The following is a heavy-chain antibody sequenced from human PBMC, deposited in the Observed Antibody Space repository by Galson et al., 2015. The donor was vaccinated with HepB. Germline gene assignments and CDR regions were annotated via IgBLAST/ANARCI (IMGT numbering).Heavy chain of an antibody. D-gene: IGHD4-17*01. CDR2: ISYDGSNK. V-gene: IGHV3-30*18. CDR3: AKDRVPYGDYTSRGMDV. Sequence: SLRLSCAASGFTFSSFGMHWVRQAPGKGLEWVAVISYDGSNKYYADSVKGRFTISRDNSKNTLYLQMNSLRAEDTAVYYCAKDRVPYGDYTSRGMDVWGQGTTVTVSS. J-gene: IGHJ6*02. CDR1: GFTFSSFG.